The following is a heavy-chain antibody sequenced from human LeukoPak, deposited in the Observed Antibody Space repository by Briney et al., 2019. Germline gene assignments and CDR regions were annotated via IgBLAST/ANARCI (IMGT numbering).Heavy chain of an antibody. V-gene: IGHV4-38-2*01. CDR1: GYSISSGCY. CDR3: ARIGEDYYDSSGYYYPFRP. Sequence: SETLSLTCAVSGYSISSGCYWGWIRQPPGKGLEWIGGIYHSGSTYYNPSLKSRVTISVDTSKNQFSLKLSSVTAADTAVYYCARIGEDYYDSSGYYYPFRPWGQGTLVTVSS. CDR2: IYHSGST. J-gene: IGHJ5*02. D-gene: IGHD3-22*01.